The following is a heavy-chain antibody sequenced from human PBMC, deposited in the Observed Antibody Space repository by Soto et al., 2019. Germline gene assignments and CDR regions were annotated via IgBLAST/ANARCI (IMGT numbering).Heavy chain of an antibody. CDR1: GGAVGEYY. V-gene: IGHV4-59*02. J-gene: IGHJ5*02. D-gene: IGHD2-8*01. CDR2: ISASGIT. Sequence: PSDTLSLTCSVSGGAVGEYYSTWIRRSPGKXLEWLGHISASGITNYNSSLKNRVTISLDTSRNVFPLRLWSVNAADTAVYYCGRDIRAYQSNGGTYYYPGFDPWGQGTLVTVSS. CDR3: GRDIRAYQSNGGTYYYPGFDP.